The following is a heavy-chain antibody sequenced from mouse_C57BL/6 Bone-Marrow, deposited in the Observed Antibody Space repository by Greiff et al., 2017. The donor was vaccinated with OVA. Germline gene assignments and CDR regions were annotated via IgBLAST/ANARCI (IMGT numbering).Heavy chain of an antibody. CDR3: ARGGYGNVLYAMDY. CDR2: IDPSDSET. CDR1: GYTFTSYW. V-gene: IGHV1-52*01. D-gene: IGHD2-10*02. Sequence: QVQLQQPGAELVRPVSSVKLSCKASGYTFTSYWMHWVKQRPIQGLEWIGNIDPSDSETHYNQKFKDKATLTVDKSSSTAYMQLSSLTSEDSAVYYCARGGYGNVLYAMDYWGQGTSVTVSS. J-gene: IGHJ4*01.